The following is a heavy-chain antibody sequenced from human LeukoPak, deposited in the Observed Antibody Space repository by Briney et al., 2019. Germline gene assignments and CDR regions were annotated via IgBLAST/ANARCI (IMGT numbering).Heavy chain of an antibody. D-gene: IGHD1-1*01. CDR1: GYTFTSHW. V-gene: IGHV5-51*01. Sequence: GESRKISCKGSGYTFTSHWIGWVRQMPGKGLEWMGIIYPGDSDTRYSPSFQGQVTISADKSISTAYLQWNSLKASDTAMYYCAKRINWNVDYWGQGTLVTVSS. CDR3: AKRINWNVDY. J-gene: IGHJ4*02. CDR2: IYPGDSDT.